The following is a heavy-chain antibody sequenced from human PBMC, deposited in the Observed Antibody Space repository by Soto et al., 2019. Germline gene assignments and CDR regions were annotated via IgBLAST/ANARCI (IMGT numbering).Heavy chain of an antibody. D-gene: IGHD3-22*01. J-gene: IGHJ3*02. Sequence: GDSLKISCNCSGYSFTSYWIGWVRQMPGKGLEWMGIIYPGDSDTRYSPSFQGQVTISADKSISTAYLQWSSLKASDTAMYYCARQGGYSLDAFDIWGQGTMVTVSS. CDR1: GYSFTSYW. CDR3: ARQGGYSLDAFDI. CDR2: IYPGDSDT. V-gene: IGHV5-51*01.